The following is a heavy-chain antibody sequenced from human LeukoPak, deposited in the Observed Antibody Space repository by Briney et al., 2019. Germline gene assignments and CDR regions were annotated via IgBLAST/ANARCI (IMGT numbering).Heavy chain of an antibody. Sequence: GASVKVSCKVSGYTLTELSMHWVRQAPGKGLEWMGGFDPEDGETIYAQKFQGRVTMTEDTSTDTAYMELSSLRSEDTAVYYCATAAGCSYGNWFDPWGQGTLVTVSS. D-gene: IGHD5-18*01. CDR1: GYTLTELS. CDR2: FDPEDGET. V-gene: IGHV1-24*01. CDR3: ATAAGCSYGNWFDP. J-gene: IGHJ5*02.